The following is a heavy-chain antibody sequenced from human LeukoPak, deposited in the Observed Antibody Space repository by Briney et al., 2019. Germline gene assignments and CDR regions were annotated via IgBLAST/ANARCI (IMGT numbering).Heavy chain of an antibody. CDR2: IYYSGST. J-gene: IGHJ4*02. CDR1: GGSISSYY. Sequence: SETLSLTCTVSGGSISSYYWSWIRQPPGKGLEWIGYIYYSGSTYYNPSLKSRVTISVDTSKNQFSLKLSSVTAADTAVYYCARDPDYWGQGTLVTVSS. V-gene: IGHV4-59*12. CDR3: ARDPDY.